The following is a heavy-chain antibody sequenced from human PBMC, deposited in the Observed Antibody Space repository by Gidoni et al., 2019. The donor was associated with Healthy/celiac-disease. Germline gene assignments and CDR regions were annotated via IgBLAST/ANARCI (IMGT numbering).Heavy chain of an antibody. V-gene: IGHV1-18*04. Sequence: QVQLVQSGAEVKKPGASVKVSCKASGYTFTSYGISWVRQAPGQGLEWMGWISAYNGNTNYAQKLQGRVTMTTDTSTSTAYMELRSPRSDDTAVYYCARNQEMDSSSWYMRSLYFDYWGQGTLVTVSS. CDR1: GYTFTSYG. J-gene: IGHJ4*02. CDR3: ARNQEMDSSSWYMRSLYFDY. CDR2: ISAYNGNT. D-gene: IGHD6-13*01.